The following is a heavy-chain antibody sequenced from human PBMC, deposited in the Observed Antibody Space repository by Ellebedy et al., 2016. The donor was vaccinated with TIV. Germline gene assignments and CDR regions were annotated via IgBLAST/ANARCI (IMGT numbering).Heavy chain of an antibody. Sequence: GGSLRLSXAGSGFTFGGFGIHWVCQAPGKGLEWVAVVSYDGNQKFYSDSVKGRFTISRDNSKNTVHLHMNTLRSEDTAIYYCAREDGDYPVDAFDIWGQGTRVTVSS. V-gene: IGHV3-30*03. J-gene: IGHJ3*02. CDR2: VSYDGNQK. CDR1: GFTFGGFG. D-gene: IGHD4-17*01. CDR3: AREDGDYPVDAFDI.